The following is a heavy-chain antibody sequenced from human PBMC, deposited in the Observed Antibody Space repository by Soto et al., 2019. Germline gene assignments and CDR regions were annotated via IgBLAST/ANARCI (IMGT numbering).Heavy chain of an antibody. CDR2: IYYSGST. Sequence: QVQLQESGPGLVKPSQTLSLTCTVSGGSISSGGYYWSCIRQHPGKGLEWIGYIYYSGSTYYNPSLKIRVTIAVDTSKNQFSLKLSSVTATDTAVYYCARARDAYCGGDCPYFDYWGQGTLVTVSS. D-gene: IGHD2-21*02. CDR3: ARARDAYCGGDCPYFDY. V-gene: IGHV4-31*03. CDR1: GGSISSGGYY. J-gene: IGHJ4*02.